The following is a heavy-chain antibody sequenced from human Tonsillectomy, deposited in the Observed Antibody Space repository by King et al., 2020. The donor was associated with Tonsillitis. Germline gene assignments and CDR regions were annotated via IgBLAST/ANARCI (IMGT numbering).Heavy chain of an antibody. D-gene: IGHD2-2*01. J-gene: IGHJ5*02. CDR1: GYTFTGYY. Sequence: QLVQSGAEVKKPGASVKVSCKASGYTFTGYYMHWVRQAPGQGLEWMGWINPNSGGTNYAQKFQGRVTMTRDTSISTAYMELSRLRSDDTAVYYCARDRDYCTSTSCYRGWFDPWGQGTLVTVSS. V-gene: IGHV1-2*02. CDR2: INPNSGGT. CDR3: ARDRDYCTSTSCYRGWFDP.